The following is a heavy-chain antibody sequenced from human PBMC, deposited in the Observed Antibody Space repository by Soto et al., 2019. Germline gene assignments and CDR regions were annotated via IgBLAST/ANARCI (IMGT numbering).Heavy chain of an antibody. Sequence: QVQLVQSGAEVKKPGSSVKVSCKASGGTFSSYAISWVRQAPGQGLEWMGGIIPIFGTANYAQNFQGRVTITADESTSTAYMERSSLRSKDTAVYYCASASGYDYREYYFAYWGQGTMVTVSS. CDR3: ASASGYDYREYYFAY. D-gene: IGHD5-12*01. CDR1: GGTFSSYA. J-gene: IGHJ4*02. V-gene: IGHV1-69*01. CDR2: IIPIFGTA.